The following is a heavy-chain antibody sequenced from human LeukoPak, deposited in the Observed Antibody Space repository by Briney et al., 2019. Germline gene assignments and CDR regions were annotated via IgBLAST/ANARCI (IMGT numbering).Heavy chain of an antibody. V-gene: IGHV4-34*01. Sequence: PSETLSLTCAVYGGSFSGYYWSWIRQPPGKGLEWIGEINHSGSTNYNPSLKSRVTISVDTSKNQFSLKLSSVTAADTAVYYCARGPNTDIVVVPAAREGDGQKLNWFGPWGQGTLVTVSS. CDR3: ARGPNTDIVVVPAAREGDGQKLNWFGP. D-gene: IGHD2-2*01. CDR1: GGSFSGYY. J-gene: IGHJ5*02. CDR2: INHSGST.